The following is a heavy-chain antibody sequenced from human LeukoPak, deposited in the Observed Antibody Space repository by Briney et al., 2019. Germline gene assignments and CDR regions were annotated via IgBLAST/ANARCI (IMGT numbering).Heavy chain of an antibody. CDR2: INHSGST. D-gene: IGHD3-10*01. V-gene: IGHV4-34*01. J-gene: IGHJ6*02. Sequence: PSETLSLTCAVYGGSFSGYYWSWIRQPPGKGLEWIGEINHSGSTNYNPSLKSRVTISVDTSKNQFSLKLSSVTAADTAVYYCAILPGEDYYYYGMDVWGQGTTLTVSS. CDR3: AILPGEDYYYYGMDV. CDR1: GGSFSGYY.